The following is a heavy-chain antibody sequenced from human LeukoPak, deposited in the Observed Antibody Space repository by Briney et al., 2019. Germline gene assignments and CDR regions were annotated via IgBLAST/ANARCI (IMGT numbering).Heavy chain of an antibody. CDR1: GFTFSRYW. Sequence: GGSLRLSCAASGFTFSRYWMSWVRQAPGKGLEWVANIKRAGSKKNYVDSVKGRFTISRDNAKNSLYLQMNSLRADDTAVYYCARGGGRHGFNSAYWGQGTLVTVSS. CDR3: ARGGGRHGFNSAY. CDR2: IKRAGSKK. V-gene: IGHV3-7*01. J-gene: IGHJ4*02. D-gene: IGHD5-24*01.